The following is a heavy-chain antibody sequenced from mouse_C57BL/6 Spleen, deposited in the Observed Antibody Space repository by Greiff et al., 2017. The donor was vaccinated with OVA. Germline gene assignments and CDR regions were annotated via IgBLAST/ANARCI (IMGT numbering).Heavy chain of an antibody. D-gene: IGHD1-1*01. CDR2: INPGDGDT. CDR3: ALITTTYYFDY. V-gene: IGHV1-82*01. Sequence: QVQLQQSGPELVKPGASVKLSCKASGYAFSSSWMHWVKQRPGKGLEWIGRINPGDGDTNYTGKFKGKATLTADKSSSTAYMQLSSLPSEDSAVFFCALITTTYYFDYWGQGTTLTVSS. J-gene: IGHJ2*01. CDR1: GYAFSSSW.